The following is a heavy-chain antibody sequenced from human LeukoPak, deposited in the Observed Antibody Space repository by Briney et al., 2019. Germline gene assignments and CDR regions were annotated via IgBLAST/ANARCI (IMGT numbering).Heavy chain of an antibody. CDR1: GGSISSSSHY. Sequence: PSETLSLTCTVSGGSISSSSHYWGWIRQPPGKGLEWIGSIYYSGSTYYNPSLKSRVTISVDTSKNQFSLKLSSVTAADTAVYYCHFKYCSSTSCFYYFDYWGQGTLVTVSS. CDR3: HFKYCSSTSCFYYFDY. D-gene: IGHD2-2*01. J-gene: IGHJ4*02. CDR2: IYYSGST. V-gene: IGHV4-39*01.